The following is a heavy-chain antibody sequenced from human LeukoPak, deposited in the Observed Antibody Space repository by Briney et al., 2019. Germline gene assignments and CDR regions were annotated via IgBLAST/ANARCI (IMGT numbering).Heavy chain of an antibody. CDR2: IYTSGST. CDR1: GYSISSGYY. CDR3: ARGMITFGGVISDAFDI. J-gene: IGHJ3*02. D-gene: IGHD3-16*02. V-gene: IGHV4-4*07. Sequence: SETLSLTCTVSGYSISSGYYWSWIRQPAGKGLEWIGRIYTSGSTNYNPSLKSRVTMSVDTSKNQFSLKLSSVTAADTAVYYCARGMITFGGVISDAFDIWGQGTMVTVSS.